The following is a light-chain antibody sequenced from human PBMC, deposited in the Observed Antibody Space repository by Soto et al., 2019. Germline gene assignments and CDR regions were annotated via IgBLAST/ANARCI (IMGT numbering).Light chain of an antibody. Sequence: QSALTQPPSASGSPGQSVTISCTGTSSDVGGYNFVSWYQHHPGKAPKLIIYEVNKRPSGVPNRFSGSKSGNTASLTVSGLQAEDEADYHCSSYRSTSSYVFGTGTKLTVL. V-gene: IGLV2-8*01. CDR3: SSYRSTSSYV. CDR2: EVN. CDR1: SSDVGGYNF. J-gene: IGLJ1*01.